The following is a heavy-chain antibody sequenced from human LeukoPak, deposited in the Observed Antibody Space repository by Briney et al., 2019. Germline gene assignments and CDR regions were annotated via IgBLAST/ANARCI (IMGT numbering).Heavy chain of an antibody. CDR2: IYYSGST. Sequence: SETLSLTCTVSGGSISSSSYYWSWIRQPPGKGLEWIGYIYYSGSTNYNPSLKSRVTISVDTSKNQFSLKLSSVTAADTAVYYCAGQTLGVYYLAPGGQGPLVTVSS. D-gene: IGHD3-22*01. V-gene: IGHV4-61*05. J-gene: IGHJ5*02. CDR3: AGQTLGVYYLAP. CDR1: GGSISSSSYY.